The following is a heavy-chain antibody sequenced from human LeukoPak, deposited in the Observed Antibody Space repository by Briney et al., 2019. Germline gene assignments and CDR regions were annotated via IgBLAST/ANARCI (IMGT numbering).Heavy chain of an antibody. CDR1: GYTFTSYY. CDR2: INPSGGST. J-gene: IGHJ4*02. V-gene: IGHV1-46*01. D-gene: IGHD3-10*01. Sequence: ASVKVSCKASGYTFTSYYMHWVRQAPGQGLEWMGIINPSGGSTSYAQKFQGRVTMTRDTSTSTVYMELSSLRPEDTAVYYCARAGSWKYYFDYWGQGTLVTVSS. CDR3: ARAGSWKYYFDY.